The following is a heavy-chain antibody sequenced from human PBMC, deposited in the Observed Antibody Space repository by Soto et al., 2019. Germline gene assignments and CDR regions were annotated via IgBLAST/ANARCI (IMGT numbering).Heavy chain of an antibody. J-gene: IGHJ4*02. CDR3: ASSSGGRFYDY. CDR1: GASISSAVYY. V-gene: IGHV4-30-4*08. CDR2: IYNSGST. Sequence: SETQSLTCSVSGASISSAVYYWSWIRQPPGKGLEWIGYIYNSGSTYYNPSLRSRLAISVDTSKNHFSLKLSSVTAADTAVYYCASSSGGRFYDYWGQGTLVTVSS. D-gene: IGHD2-15*01.